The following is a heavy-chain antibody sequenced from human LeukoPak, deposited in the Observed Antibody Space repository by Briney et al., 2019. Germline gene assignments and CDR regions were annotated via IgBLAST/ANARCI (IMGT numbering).Heavy chain of an antibody. CDR2: IYSGGST. CDR3: AKDLIVAVDFWSDNWFDP. CDR1: GFTVSSNY. Sequence: GGSLRLSCAASGFTVSSNYMSWVRQAPGKGLEWVSVIYSGGSTYYADSVKGRFTISRHNSKNTLYLQMNSLRAEDTAVYYCAKDLIVAVDFWSDNWFDPWGQGTLVTVSS. J-gene: IGHJ5*02. V-gene: IGHV3-53*01. D-gene: IGHD3-3*01.